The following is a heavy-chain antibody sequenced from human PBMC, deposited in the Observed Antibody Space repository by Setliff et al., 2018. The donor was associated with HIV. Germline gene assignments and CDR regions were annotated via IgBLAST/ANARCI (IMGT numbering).Heavy chain of an antibody. CDR2: TRNKANGYIT. V-gene: IGHV3-72*01. Sequence: GGSLRLSCAVSGFTLSDYYMDWVRQAPGKGLEWVGRTRNKANGYITEYGASVQGRLTISRDNSKDSLSLQMNNLKAEDTAVYYCVRAAAGLDIWSQGIRVTVSS. CDR1: GFTLSDYY. J-gene: IGHJ4*02. CDR3: VRAAAGLDI.